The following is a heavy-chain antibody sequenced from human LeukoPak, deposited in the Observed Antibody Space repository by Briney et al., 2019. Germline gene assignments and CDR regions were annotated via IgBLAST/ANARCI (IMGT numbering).Heavy chain of an antibody. V-gene: IGHV4-39*07. CDR2: IYYSGST. CDR3: ARFYLDDYT. D-gene: IGHD5-24*01. J-gene: IGHJ4*02. CDR1: GGSISSSSYY. Sequence: PSETLSLTCTVSGGSISSSSYYWGWIRQPPGKGLEWIGSIYYSGSTYYNPSLKSRVTISVDTSKNQFSLKLSSVTAADTAVYYCARFYLDDYTWGQGTLVTVSS.